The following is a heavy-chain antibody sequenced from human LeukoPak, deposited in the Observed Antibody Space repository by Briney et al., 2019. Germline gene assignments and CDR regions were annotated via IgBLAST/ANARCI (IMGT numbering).Heavy chain of an antibody. CDR3: ASMGRRYCSSTSCYTGDY. V-gene: IGHV3-23*01. J-gene: IGHJ4*02. CDR2: ISGSGGST. D-gene: IGHD2-2*02. CDR1: GFTFSSCA. Sequence: GGSLRLSCAASGFTFSSCAMSWVRQAPGKGLEWVSAISGSGGSTYYADSVKGRFTISRDNSKNTLYLQMNSLRAEDTAVYYCASMGRRYCSSTSCYTGDYWGQGTLVTVSS.